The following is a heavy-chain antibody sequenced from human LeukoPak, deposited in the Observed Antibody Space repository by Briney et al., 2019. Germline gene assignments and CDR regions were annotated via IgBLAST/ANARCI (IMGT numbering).Heavy chain of an antibody. V-gene: IGHV1-18*01. CDR1: GYTFTSYG. CDR2: ISTYNGDT. D-gene: IGHD2-21*02. Sequence: GASVKVSCKASGYTFTSYGISWVRQAPGQGLEWMGWISTYNGDTNYAQKLQGRVTMTTDTSTSTAYMELRSLRSDDTAVYYCARDCGGDCYSGFDYWGQGTLVTVSS. CDR3: ARDCGGDCYSGFDY. J-gene: IGHJ4*02.